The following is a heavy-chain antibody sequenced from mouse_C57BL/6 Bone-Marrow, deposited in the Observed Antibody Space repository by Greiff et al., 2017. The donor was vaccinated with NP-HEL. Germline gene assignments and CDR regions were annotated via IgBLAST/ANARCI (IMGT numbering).Heavy chain of an antibody. J-gene: IGHJ2*01. CDR1: GYAFTNYL. D-gene: IGHD4-1*01. CDR2: INPGSGGT. Sequence: VQLQQSGAELVRPGTSVKVSCKASGYAFTNYLIEWVKQRPGQGLEWIGVINPGSGGTNYNEKFKGKATLTADKSSSTAYMQLSSLTSEDSAVYFCAITGTGYFDYWGQGTTLTVSS. V-gene: IGHV1-54*01. CDR3: AITGTGYFDY.